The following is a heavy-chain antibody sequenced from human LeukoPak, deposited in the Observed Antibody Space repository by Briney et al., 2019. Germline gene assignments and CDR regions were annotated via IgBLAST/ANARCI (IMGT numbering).Heavy chain of an antibody. CDR1: GGSISSYY. CDR3: ARNIGWFDP. V-gene: IGHV4-59*01. Sequence: KPSEPLSLTCTVSGGSISSYYWSWIRQPPGKGLEWIGYMYYSGSTNYNPSLKSRVTISLDTSKNKFSLKLSSVTAADTAVYYCARNIGWFDPWGQGTLVTVSS. D-gene: IGHD2/OR15-2a*01. CDR2: MYYSGST. J-gene: IGHJ5*02.